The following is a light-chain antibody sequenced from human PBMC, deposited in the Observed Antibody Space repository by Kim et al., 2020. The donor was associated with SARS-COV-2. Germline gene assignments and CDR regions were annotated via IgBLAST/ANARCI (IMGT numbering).Light chain of an antibody. Sequence: VGDRVTITYRASQSISSWLAGYQQKPGKAPKLLIYKASSLESGVPSRFSGSGSGTEFTLTISSLQPDDFATYYCQQYNSYSRGITFGQGTRLEIK. CDR1: QSISSW. J-gene: IGKJ5*01. CDR2: KAS. V-gene: IGKV1-5*03. CDR3: QQYNSYSRGIT.